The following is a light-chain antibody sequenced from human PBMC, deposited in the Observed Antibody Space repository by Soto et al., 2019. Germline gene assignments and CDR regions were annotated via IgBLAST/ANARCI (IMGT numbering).Light chain of an antibody. V-gene: IGLV2-18*02. CDR2: GVS. J-gene: IGLJ3*02. CDR3: CADTGDLTWM. Sequence: QSALTQPPSVSGSPGQSVIISCTGRSSDIGRYNRVSWYLQPPGTAPKLIIYGVSSRPSGVPDRFSGSKSANTASLTISGLQAEDEGDYNCCADTGDLTWMCGGGTKLTVL. CDR1: SSDIGRYNR.